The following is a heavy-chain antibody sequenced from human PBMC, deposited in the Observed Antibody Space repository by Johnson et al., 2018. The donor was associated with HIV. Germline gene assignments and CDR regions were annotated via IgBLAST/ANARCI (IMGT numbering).Heavy chain of an antibody. J-gene: IGHJ3*02. D-gene: IGHD3-16*01. CDR3: ARDSVGARGAFDI. CDR1: GFTFSSYG. V-gene: IGHV3-30*02. Sequence: QVQLVESGGGVVQPGGSLRLSCAASGFTFSSYGMHWVRQAPGKGLEWVAFIRYDGTNEYSADSVKGLFTISRDNSKNTLYLQMNSLRAEDTAVYYCARDSVGARGAFDIWGQGTMVTVSS. CDR2: IRYDGTNE.